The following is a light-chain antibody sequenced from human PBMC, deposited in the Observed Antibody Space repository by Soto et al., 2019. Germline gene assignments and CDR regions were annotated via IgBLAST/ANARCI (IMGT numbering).Light chain of an antibody. CDR3: QQRSNWPPTWT. CDR1: QSVYSY. V-gene: IGKV3-11*01. Sequence: EIVLTQSPATLSLSPGERATLSCRASQSVYSYLAWCQQKPGQAPRLLIYDASKRATGIPARFSGSGSGTDFTLTISSLEPEDFAVYYCQQRSNWPPTWTFGQGTKVEIK. CDR2: DAS. J-gene: IGKJ1*01.